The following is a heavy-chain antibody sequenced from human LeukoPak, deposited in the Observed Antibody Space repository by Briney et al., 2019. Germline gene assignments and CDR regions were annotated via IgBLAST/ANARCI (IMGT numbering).Heavy chain of an antibody. Sequence: ASVKVSCKVSGYTLTELSMHWVRQAPGKGREGMVGFDHEDGETIYAQTFHGRVTMTEDTSTDTAYMELSSLRSEDTAVYYCATWDYGDRNYWGQGTLVTVSS. CDR3: ATWDYGDRNY. V-gene: IGHV1-24*01. D-gene: IGHD4-17*01. J-gene: IGHJ4*02. CDR1: GYTLTELS. CDR2: FDHEDGET.